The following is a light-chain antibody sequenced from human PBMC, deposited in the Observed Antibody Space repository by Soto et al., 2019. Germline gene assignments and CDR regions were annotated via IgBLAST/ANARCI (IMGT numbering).Light chain of an antibody. CDR2: DAS. Sequence: EIMMTQSPGTLSVSPGERATLFCRASQSVSSSLAWYQQKSGQAPRLLIYDASNRATGIPARFRGSGSGTDFTLTIRSLEPEDFAVYYCQQRSNWPRITFGQGTRREIK. J-gene: IGKJ5*01. CDR3: QQRSNWPRIT. CDR1: QSVSSS. V-gene: IGKV3-11*01.